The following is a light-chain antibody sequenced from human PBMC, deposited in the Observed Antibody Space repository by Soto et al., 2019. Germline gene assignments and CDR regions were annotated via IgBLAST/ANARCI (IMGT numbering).Light chain of an antibody. CDR3: QSYDSRLSGSVV. CDR2: GSS. CDR1: SSNIGTGYD. V-gene: IGLV1-40*01. J-gene: IGLJ2*01. Sequence: QPVLTQPPSVSGAPGQRVTISCTGSSSNIGTGYDVHWYQQLPGTAPKLLIYGSSNRPSGVPDRFSGSKSGTSASLAITGLQAEDEADYYCQSYDSRLSGSVVFGGGTKLTVL.